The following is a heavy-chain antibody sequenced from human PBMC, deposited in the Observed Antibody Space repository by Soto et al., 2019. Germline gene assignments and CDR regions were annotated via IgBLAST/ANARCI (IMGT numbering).Heavy chain of an antibody. J-gene: IGHJ5*02. Sequence: QVQLQESGPGLVRPSETLSLTCSISGDSIGSYYWSWIRQPPGKGPEWIGYIFYTGTTNYSPSLKSRLTISIDTSNNQFSLRLTSLTAADTAVYFCARGHSNNWNLNWFDPWGQGTLVTVSS. D-gene: IGHD1-1*01. CDR3: ARGHSNNWNLNWFDP. V-gene: IGHV4-59*01. CDR1: GDSIGSYY. CDR2: IFYTGTT.